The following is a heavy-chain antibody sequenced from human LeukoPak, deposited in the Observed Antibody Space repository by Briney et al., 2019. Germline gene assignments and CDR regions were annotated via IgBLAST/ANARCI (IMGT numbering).Heavy chain of an antibody. CDR2: INHSGST. V-gene: IGHV4-34*01. CDR3: ARGRGVVHRDWFDS. J-gene: IGHJ5*01. Sequence: SETLSLTCAVYGGSFSGYYWSWIRQPPGKGLEWIGEINHSGSTNYNPSLKSRVTMSIDTSKNQFSLNLESVTAADTAVYYCARGRGVVHRDWFDSWGQGTLVIVSS. D-gene: IGHD3-22*01. CDR1: GGSFSGYY.